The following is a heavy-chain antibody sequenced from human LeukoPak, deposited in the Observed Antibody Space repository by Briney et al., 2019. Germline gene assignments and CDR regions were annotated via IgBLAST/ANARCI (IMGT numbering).Heavy chain of an antibody. V-gene: IGHV1-69*05. CDR1: GGTFSSYA. CDR3: ARDLKSGGRWLRSYYYMDV. D-gene: IGHD5-18*01. CDR2: IIPIFGTA. J-gene: IGHJ6*03. Sequence: GSSVKVSCKASGGTFSSYAISWVRQAPGQGLEWMGRIIPIFGTANYAQKFQGRVTITTDESTSTAYMELSSLRSEDTAVYYCARDLKSGGRWLRSYYYMDVWGKGTTVTVSS.